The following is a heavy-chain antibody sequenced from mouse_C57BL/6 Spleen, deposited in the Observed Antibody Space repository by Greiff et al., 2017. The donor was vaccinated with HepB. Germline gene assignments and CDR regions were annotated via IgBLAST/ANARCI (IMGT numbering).Heavy chain of an antibody. J-gene: IGHJ2*01. Sequence: EVMLVESGGGLVKPGGSLKLSCAASGFTFSSYAMSWVRQTPEKRLEWVATISDGGSYTYYPDNVKGRFTISRDNAKNNLYLQMSHLKSEDTAMYYCARDSPLWSKVYFDYWGQGTTLTVSS. CDR2: ISDGGSYT. CDR3: ARDSPLWSKVYFDY. D-gene: IGHD1-1*02. CDR1: GFTFSSYA. V-gene: IGHV5-4*01.